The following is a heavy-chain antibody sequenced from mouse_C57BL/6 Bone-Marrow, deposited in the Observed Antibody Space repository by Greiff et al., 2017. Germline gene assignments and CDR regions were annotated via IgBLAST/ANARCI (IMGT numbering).Heavy chain of an antibody. CDR3: TTSGFAY. V-gene: IGHV14-4*01. CDR2: IDPENGDT. Sequence: VQLKESGAELVRPGASVKLSCTASGFNIKDDYMHWVKQRPEQGLEWIGWIDPENGDTEYASKFQGKATITADTSSNTAYLQLSSLTPEDTAVYYCTTSGFAYWGQGTLVTVSA. CDR1: GFNIKDDY. J-gene: IGHJ3*01.